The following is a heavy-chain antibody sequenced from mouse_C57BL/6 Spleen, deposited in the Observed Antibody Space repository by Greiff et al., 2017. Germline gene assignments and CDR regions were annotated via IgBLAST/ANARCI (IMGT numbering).Heavy chain of an antibody. D-gene: IGHD1-1*01. Sequence: EVKLVESGGGLVKPGGSLKLSCAASGFTFSSYAMSWVRQTPEKRLEWVATISDGGSYTYYPDNVKGRFTISRDNAKNNLYLQMSHLKSEDTAMYYCARDPAGYYGSSYYFDYWGQGTTLTVSS. CDR2: ISDGGSYT. V-gene: IGHV5-4*01. CDR3: ARDPAGYYGSSYYFDY. CDR1: GFTFSSYA. J-gene: IGHJ2*01.